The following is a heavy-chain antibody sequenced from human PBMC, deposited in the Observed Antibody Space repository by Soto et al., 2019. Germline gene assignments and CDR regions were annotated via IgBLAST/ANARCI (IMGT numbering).Heavy chain of an antibody. J-gene: IGHJ5*02. CDR2: MHYSGST. CDR3: ARRTPLYASESSRFDP. Sequence: SETLSLTCTVSGGSISSSNYYWGWIRQPPGKGLEWIGTMHYSGSTNYNPSLKSRVTISVDTSKNQFSLKLSSVTAADTAVYYCARRTPLYASESSRFDPWGQGALVTVSS. CDR1: GGSISSSNYY. D-gene: IGHD3-10*01. V-gene: IGHV4-39*01.